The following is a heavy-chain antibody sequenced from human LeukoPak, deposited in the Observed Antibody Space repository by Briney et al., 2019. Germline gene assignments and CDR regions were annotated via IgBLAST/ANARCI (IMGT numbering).Heavy chain of an antibody. Sequence: GESLKISCKGSGYSFTSYWIGWVRQMPGKGLEWMGIIYPGDSDTRYSPCFQGQVTISADKSISTAYLQWSSLKASDTAMYYCARLADIVVVPAARRPEYYYYGMDVWGQGTTVTVSS. CDR2: IYPGDSDT. V-gene: IGHV5-51*01. CDR3: ARLADIVVVPAARRPEYYYYGMDV. J-gene: IGHJ6*02. CDR1: GYSFTSYW. D-gene: IGHD2-2*01.